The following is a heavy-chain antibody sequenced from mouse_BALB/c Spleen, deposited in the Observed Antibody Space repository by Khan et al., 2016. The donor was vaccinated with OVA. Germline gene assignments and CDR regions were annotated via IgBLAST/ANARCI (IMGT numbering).Heavy chain of an antibody. D-gene: IGHD2-13*01. CDR1: GYTLTSYY. CDR2: IYPVDGSS. J-gene: IGHJ2*01. V-gene: IGHV1S56*01. CDR3: ARGYYGDLDY. Sequence: QVQLKQSGPELVRPGASVKMSCKASGYTLTSYYIHWVKQRPGQGLEWIGWIYPVDGSSKYNEKFKGKRTLTADKSSSTAYMLLSSLTSEDSAIYFCARGYYGDLDYWGQGTTLTVSS.